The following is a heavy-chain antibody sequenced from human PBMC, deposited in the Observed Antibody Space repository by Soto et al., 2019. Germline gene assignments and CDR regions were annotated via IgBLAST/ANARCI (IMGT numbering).Heavy chain of an antibody. Sequence: PSETLSLTCTVSCGSIISSSYYWGWIRQPPGKGLEWIGSIYYSGSTYYNPSLKSRVTISVDTPKNQFSLKLSSVTAADTAVYYCARNFIAVAGIDYWGQGTLVPVSS. V-gene: IGHV4-39*01. CDR1: CGSIISSSYY. D-gene: IGHD6-19*01. J-gene: IGHJ4*02. CDR2: IYYSGST. CDR3: ARNFIAVAGIDY.